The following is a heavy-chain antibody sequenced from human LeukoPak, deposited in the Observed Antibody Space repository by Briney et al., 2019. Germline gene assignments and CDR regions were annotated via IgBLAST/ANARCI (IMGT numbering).Heavy chain of an antibody. CDR2: IRQDGNEK. CDR3: ARGVSSTWKFDF. V-gene: IGHV3-7*01. CDR1: RFTSSKYW. J-gene: IGHJ4*02. Sequence: PGGCLRLSRAASRFTSSKYWLTWVPQAPGKGLWWVANIRQDGNEKHYMDSLKGRFTIAKDNAKNSLYLQRNSLRAEDTAVYYCARGVSSTWKFDFWGQGTLVTVSS. D-gene: IGHD6-13*01.